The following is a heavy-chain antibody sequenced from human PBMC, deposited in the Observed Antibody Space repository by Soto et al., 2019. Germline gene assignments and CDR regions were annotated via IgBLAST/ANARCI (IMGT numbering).Heavy chain of an antibody. D-gene: IGHD6-6*01. CDR1: GVSISSGDYY. V-gene: IGHV4-30-4*01. CDR2: IYYSGST. CDR3: ARGDVIAARPDY. J-gene: IGHJ4*02. Sequence: QVQLQESGPGLVKPPQTLSLTCTVSGVSISSGDYYWSWIRQPPGKGLEWIGYIYYSGSTYYNPSLKSRVTISVDTSKNQFSLKLSSVTAADTAVYYCARGDVIAARPDYWGQGTLVTVSS.